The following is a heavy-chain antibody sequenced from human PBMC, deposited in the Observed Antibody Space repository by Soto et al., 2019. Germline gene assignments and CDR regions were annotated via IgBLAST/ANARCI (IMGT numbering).Heavy chain of an antibody. V-gene: IGHV4-30-4*01. CDR3: ARVPSPFDYYYAMDV. CDR2: IFSSGTT. Sequence: QVQLRESGPGLVMPSQTLSLTCTVSGDSISSGNKYWSWIRQPPGKGLEWIGYIFSSGTTYYNPSLKSRLTMSLDTSENQFSLKLNSLTDEDTAVYYCARVPSPFDYYYAMDVWGQGTTGTVSS. D-gene: IGHD3-16*01. CDR1: GDSISSGNKY. J-gene: IGHJ6*02.